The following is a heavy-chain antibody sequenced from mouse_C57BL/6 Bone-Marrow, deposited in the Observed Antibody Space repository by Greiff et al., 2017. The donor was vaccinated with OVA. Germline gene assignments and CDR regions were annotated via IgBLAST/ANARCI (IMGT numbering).Heavy chain of an antibody. V-gene: IGHV5-4*03. CDR1: GFTFSGYA. J-gene: IGHJ2*01. Sequence: EVKLMESGGDLVKPGGSLKLSCAASGFTFSGYAMSWVRQTPEKRLEWVATISDGGSYTYHPDNVKGRFTISRDNAKNILYLQMSHLKSEDTAMYYTARGGITGPHYWGQGTPLTVSS. CDR3: ARGGITGPHY. D-gene: IGHD1-1*01. CDR2: ISDGGSYT.